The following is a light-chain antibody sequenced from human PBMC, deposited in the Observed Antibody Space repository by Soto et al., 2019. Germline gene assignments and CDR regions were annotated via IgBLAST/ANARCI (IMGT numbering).Light chain of an antibody. CDR3: ATWDDSLNGVV. CDR2: SNN. CDR1: SFNVGGNT. J-gene: IGLJ2*01. Sequence: QSVLTQPPSASGTPGQSVTISCSGSSFNVGGNTVNWYQQVTGTAPKFLINSNNQRPSGVPDRFSGSKSGTSASLAISGLQSEDEADYYCATWDDSLNGVVFGGGTKVTVL. V-gene: IGLV1-44*01.